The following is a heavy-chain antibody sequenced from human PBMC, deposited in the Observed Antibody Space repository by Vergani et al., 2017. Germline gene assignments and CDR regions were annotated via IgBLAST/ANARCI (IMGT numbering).Heavy chain of an antibody. CDR3: ASPPYRSSWYSPVKH. J-gene: IGHJ1*01. Sequence: EVQLVESGGGLVQPGGSLRLSCAASGFTFSSYAMSWVRQAPGKGLEWVSAISGSGGSTYYADSVKGRFTISRDNAKNTLYLQMNSLRAEDTAVYYCASPPYRSSWYSPVKHWGQGTLVTVSS. CDR1: GFTFSSYA. D-gene: IGHD6-13*01. CDR2: ISGSGGST. V-gene: IGHV3-23*04.